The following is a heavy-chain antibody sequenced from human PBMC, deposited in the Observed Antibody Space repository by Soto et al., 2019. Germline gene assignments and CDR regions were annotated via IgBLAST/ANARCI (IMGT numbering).Heavy chain of an antibody. CDR3: AKHDFWSLYNTGLDS. D-gene: IGHD3-3*01. CDR1: GFTFTSYA. CDR2: VSGSGGDT. Sequence: GGSLRLSCSASGFTFTSYAMSWVRQAPGKGLGWVSGVSGSGGDTRSADCVKGRFTISRDNFKNMLYLQRNSLRTEDKQVYYCAKHDFWSLYNTGLDSWGQGTLVTVSS. V-gene: IGHV3-23*01. J-gene: IGHJ4*02.